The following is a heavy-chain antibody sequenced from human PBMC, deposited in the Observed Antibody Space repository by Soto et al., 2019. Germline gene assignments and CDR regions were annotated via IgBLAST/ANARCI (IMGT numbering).Heavy chain of an antibody. Sequence: ASVKVSFKASGYTFTGYYMHWVRQAPGQGLEWMGWINPNSGGTNYAQKFQGWVTMTRDTSIGTAYMELSRLRSDDTAVYYCARETNSSGWYDAFDIWGQGTMVTVSS. CDR2: INPNSGGT. V-gene: IGHV1-2*04. D-gene: IGHD6-19*01. CDR3: ARETNSSGWYDAFDI. CDR1: GYTFTGYY. J-gene: IGHJ3*02.